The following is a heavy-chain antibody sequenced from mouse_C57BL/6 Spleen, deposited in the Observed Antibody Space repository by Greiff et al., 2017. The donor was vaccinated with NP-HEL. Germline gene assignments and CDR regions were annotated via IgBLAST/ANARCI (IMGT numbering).Heavy chain of an antibody. CDR1: GYAFSSSW. J-gene: IGHJ4*01. CDR3: ARLDDYDVDYAMDY. CDR2: LYPGDGDT. Sequence: VQLQQSGPELVKPGASVKISCKASGYAFSSSWMNWVKQRPGKGLEWIGRLYPGDGDTNYNGKFKGKATLTADKSSSTAYMQLSSLTSEDSAVYFCARLDDYDVDYAMDYWGQGTSVTVSS. V-gene: IGHV1-82*01. D-gene: IGHD2-4*01.